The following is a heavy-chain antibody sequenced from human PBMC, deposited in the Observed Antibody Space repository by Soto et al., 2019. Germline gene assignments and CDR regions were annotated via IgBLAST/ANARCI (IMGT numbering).Heavy chain of an antibody. CDR2: ISYDASKK. V-gene: IGHV3-30*18. J-gene: IGHJ6*02. CDR1: GFTFSTYG. CDR3: AKDKIGGRPDYHYGMDD. D-gene: IGHD6-6*01. Sequence: QVQLVESGGGVVQPGRSLRLSCVASGFTFSTYGMHWVRQRPGKGPQWVAVISYDASKKYYADSVKGRFTISRDNSKNTLYLQMNSLRAEDTALYYCAKDKIGGRPDYHYGMDDWGRGTTVTVSS.